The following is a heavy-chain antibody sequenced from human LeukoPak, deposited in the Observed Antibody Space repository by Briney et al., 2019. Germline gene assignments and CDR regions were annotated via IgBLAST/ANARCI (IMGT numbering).Heavy chain of an antibody. Sequence: PGGSLRLSCASSGFTFSDYWMSWVRQAQGKGLEWVANIKQDGSEKYYVDSVKGRFTISRDNAKNSLYLQMNSLRAEDTAVYYCVRDRAYFDSSGFYNLDYWGQGTLVTVSS. CDR2: IKQDGSEK. V-gene: IGHV3-7*01. CDR1: GFTFSDYW. D-gene: IGHD3-22*01. J-gene: IGHJ4*02. CDR3: VRDRAYFDSSGFYNLDY.